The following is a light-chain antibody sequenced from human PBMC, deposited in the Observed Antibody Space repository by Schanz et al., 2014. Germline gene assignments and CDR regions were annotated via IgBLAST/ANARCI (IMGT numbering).Light chain of an antibody. V-gene: IGLV1-51*01. CDR3: GAWDSSLGAGV. Sequence: QSVLTQPPSVSAAPGQKVTISCSGSSSIIGGTFVSWYQQVPGTAPKLLIYDNDRRPSGIPDRFSGSKSGTSATLAITGLQTGDEADYYCGAWDSSLGAGVFGGGTKLTVL. CDR1: SSIIGGTF. CDR2: DND. J-gene: IGLJ3*02.